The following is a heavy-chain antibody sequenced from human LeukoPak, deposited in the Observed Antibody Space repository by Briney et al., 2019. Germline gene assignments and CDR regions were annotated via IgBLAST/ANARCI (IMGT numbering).Heavy chain of an antibody. Sequence: GGSLRLSCAASGFTFSSYAMSWVRQAPGKGLEWVSVIYSGGDTYYADSVKGRFTISRDNSKNTLYLQMNTLRAEDTAVYYCARASGYSGYDPFDYWGQGTLDTVSS. D-gene: IGHD5-12*01. V-gene: IGHV3-53*01. CDR2: IYSGGDT. CDR1: GFTFSSYA. J-gene: IGHJ4*02. CDR3: ARASGYSGYDPFDY.